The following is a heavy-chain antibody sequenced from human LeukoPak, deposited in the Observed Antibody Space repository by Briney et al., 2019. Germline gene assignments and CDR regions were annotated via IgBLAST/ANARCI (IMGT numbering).Heavy chain of an antibody. CDR3: ATEFWSGYYTGDY. D-gene: IGHD3-3*01. CDR1: GFTFSSYG. Sequence: PGGSLRLSCAASGFTFSSYGMHWVRQAPGKGLEWVAVIWYDGSNKYYADSVKGRFTISRDNSKNTLYLQMNSLRAEDTAVYYCATEFWSGYYTGDYWGQGTLVTVSS. J-gene: IGHJ4*02. CDR2: IWYDGSNK. V-gene: IGHV3-33*01.